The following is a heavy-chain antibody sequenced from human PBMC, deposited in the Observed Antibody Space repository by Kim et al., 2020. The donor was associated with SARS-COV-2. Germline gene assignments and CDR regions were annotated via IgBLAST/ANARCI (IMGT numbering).Heavy chain of an antibody. V-gene: IGHV1-2*06. CDR2: INPNSGGT. CDR3: ARVGEYGSGSYASF. D-gene: IGHD3-10*01. CDR1: GYTFTGYY. J-gene: IGHJ4*02. Sequence: ASVKVSCKASGYTFTGYYIHWVRQAPGQGLEWMGRINPNSGGTNYTQNFQGRVTMTRDTSISTAYMELSRLRSEDTAVYYCARVGEYGSGSYASFWGQGTQVTVSS.